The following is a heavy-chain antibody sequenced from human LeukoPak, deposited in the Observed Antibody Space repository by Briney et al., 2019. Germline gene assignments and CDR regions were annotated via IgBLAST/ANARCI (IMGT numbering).Heavy chain of an antibody. CDR3: ARRVPLDIVVVPAAFDY. D-gene: IGHD2-2*03. CDR1: GGSISSSSYY. Sequence: SETLSLTCTVSGGSISSSSYYWGWIRQPPGKGLEWIGSIYYSGSTYYNPSLKSRVTISVDTSKNQFSLKLSSVTAADTAVYYCARRVPLDIVVVPAAFDYWGQGTLVTVSS. V-gene: IGHV4-39*01. CDR2: IYYSGST. J-gene: IGHJ4*02.